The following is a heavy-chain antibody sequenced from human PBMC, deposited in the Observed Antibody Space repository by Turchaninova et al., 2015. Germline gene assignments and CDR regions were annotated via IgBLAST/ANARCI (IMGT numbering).Heavy chain of an antibody. V-gene: IGHV2-5*02. Sequence: QITLKESGPTLVKPTQTLTLTCSFSGFSLTTIGVGVGWIRQPPGRTLECLALLYWADDKRYSPSLKSRLNITKDTAKNQVVLKMTNMDPVDTATYFCTRSVTAAPVLGAFDVWGQGTMVTVSS. D-gene: IGHD6-13*01. CDR1: GFSLTTIGVG. CDR3: TRSVTAAPVLGAFDV. CDR2: LYWADDK. J-gene: IGHJ3*01.